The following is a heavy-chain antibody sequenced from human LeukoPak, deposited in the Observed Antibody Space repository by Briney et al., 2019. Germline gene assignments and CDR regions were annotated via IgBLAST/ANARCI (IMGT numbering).Heavy chain of an antibody. CDR3: ASTAYGSSNGYY. CDR2: IYHSGST. V-gene: IGHV4-4*02. J-gene: IGHJ4*02. D-gene: IGHD2-2*01. Sequence: SETLSLTCAVSGGSISSSNWWSWVRQPPGKGLEWIGEIYHSGSTNYNPSLKSRVTISVDKSKNQFPLKLSSVTAADTAVYYCASTAYGSSNGYYWGQGTLVTVSS. CDR1: GGSISSSNW.